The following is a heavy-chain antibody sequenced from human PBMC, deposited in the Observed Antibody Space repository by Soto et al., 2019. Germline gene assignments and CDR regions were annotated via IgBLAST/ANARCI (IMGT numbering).Heavy chain of an antibody. J-gene: IGHJ5*02. CDR1: GYSFTSYW. Sequence: PGESLKISCKGSGYSFTSYWISWVRQMPGKGLEWMGRIDPSDSYTNYSQSFQGHVTISADKSISTAYLRWSSLKASDTAMYYCARRATYYDFWSGYYSNNWFDPWGQGTLVTVSS. CDR2: IDPSDSYT. D-gene: IGHD3-3*01. CDR3: ARRATYYDFWSGYYSNNWFDP. V-gene: IGHV5-10-1*01.